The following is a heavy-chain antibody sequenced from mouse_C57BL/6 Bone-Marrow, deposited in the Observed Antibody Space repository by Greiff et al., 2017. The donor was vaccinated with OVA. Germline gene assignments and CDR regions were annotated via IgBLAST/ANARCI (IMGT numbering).Heavy chain of an antibody. V-gene: IGHV1-69*01. CDR1: GYTFTSYW. CDR2: IDPSDSYT. CDR3: ARPHFTTVVPGFAY. D-gene: IGHD1-1*01. Sequence: QVQLKQPGAELVMPGASVKLSCKASGYTFTSYWMHWVKQRPGQGLEWIGEIDPSDSYTNYNQKFKGKSTLTVDKSSSTAYMQLSSLTSEDSAVDYCARPHFTTVVPGFAYWGQGTLVTVSA. J-gene: IGHJ3*01.